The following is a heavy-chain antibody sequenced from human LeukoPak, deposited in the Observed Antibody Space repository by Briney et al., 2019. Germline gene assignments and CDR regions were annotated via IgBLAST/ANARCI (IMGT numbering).Heavy chain of an antibody. V-gene: IGHV4-4*07. CDR3: ASSGCSSTSCYTEDAFDI. CDR2: IYTRGST. CDR1: GGSINNYY. Sequence: PSETLSLTCTVSGGSINNYYWSWIRQPAGKGLEWIGRIYTRGSTNYNPSLKSRVTMSVDTSKNQFSLKLSSVTAADTAVYYCASSGCSSTSCYTEDAFDIWGQGTMVTVSS. D-gene: IGHD2-2*02. J-gene: IGHJ3*02.